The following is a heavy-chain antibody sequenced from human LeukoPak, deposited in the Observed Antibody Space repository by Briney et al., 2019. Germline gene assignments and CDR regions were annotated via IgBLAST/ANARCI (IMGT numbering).Heavy chain of an antibody. CDR3: ARDLWGIVVVPAAHGNWFDP. CDR1: GYTFTSYG. CDR2: ISAYNGNT. V-gene: IGHV1-18*01. D-gene: IGHD2-2*01. J-gene: IGHJ5*02. Sequence: ASVKVSCKASGYTFTSYGISWVRQAPGQGLEWMGWISAYNGNTNYAQKLQGRVTMTTDTSTSTAYMELRSLRSDDTAVYYCARDLWGIVVVPAAHGNWFDPWGQGTLVTVSS.